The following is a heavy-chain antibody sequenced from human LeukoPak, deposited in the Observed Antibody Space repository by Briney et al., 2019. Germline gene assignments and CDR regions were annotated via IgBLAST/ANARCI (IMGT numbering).Heavy chain of an antibody. Sequence: GGSLRLSCAASGFTFSSDWMSWVRQAPGKGLEWVANIKQDGSEKYYVDSVKGRFTISRDNAKNSLYLQMNSRRAEDTAVYYCARDSPYCSSTSCHSNYYYYYSMDVWGQGTTVTVSS. D-gene: IGHD2-2*01. CDR2: IKQDGSEK. J-gene: IGHJ6*02. CDR3: ARDSPYCSSTSCHSNYYYYYSMDV. CDR1: GFTFSSDW. V-gene: IGHV3-7*01.